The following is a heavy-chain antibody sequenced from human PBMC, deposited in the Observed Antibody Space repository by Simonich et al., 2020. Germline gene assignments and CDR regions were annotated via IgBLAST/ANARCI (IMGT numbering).Heavy chain of an antibody. Sequence: EVQLVESGGGLVQPGGSLRLSCAASGFTFSSYWMSWVRQAPGKGQEWVANIKQDGSEKYYVDSGKGRFTISRDNAKNSLYLQMNSLRAEDTAVYYCACLGTGDAFDIWGQGTMVTVSS. V-gene: IGHV3-7*01. CDR1: GFTFSSYW. D-gene: IGHD3-9*01. J-gene: IGHJ3*02. CDR3: ACLGTGDAFDI. CDR2: IKQDGSEK.